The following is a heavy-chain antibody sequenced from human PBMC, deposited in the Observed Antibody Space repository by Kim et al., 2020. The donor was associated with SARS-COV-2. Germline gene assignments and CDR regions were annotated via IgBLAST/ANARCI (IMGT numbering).Heavy chain of an antibody. CDR3: ARSIDLSRPHAFDI. Sequence: VQKFQGRVTMTRDTSTSTVYMELSSLRSEDTAVYYCARSIDLSRPHAFDIWGQGTMVTVSS. J-gene: IGHJ3*02. D-gene: IGHD6-6*01. V-gene: IGHV1-46*01.